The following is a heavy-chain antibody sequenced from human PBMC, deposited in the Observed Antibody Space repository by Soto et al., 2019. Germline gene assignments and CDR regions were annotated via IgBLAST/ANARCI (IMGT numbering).Heavy chain of an antibody. CDR3: ARGALGFDP. J-gene: IGHJ5*02. CDR1: GFTFSRYD. Sequence: EVQVVESGGGLVQPGGSLRLSCAASGFTFSRYDMHWVRQATGRDLEWVSGIGTSGDTYYAGSVKGRFTISRENAKTSVYLQMNSLRAGDTAVYYCARGALGFDPWGQGTLVAVSS. V-gene: IGHV3-13*04. CDR2: IGTSGDT. D-gene: IGHD6-6*01.